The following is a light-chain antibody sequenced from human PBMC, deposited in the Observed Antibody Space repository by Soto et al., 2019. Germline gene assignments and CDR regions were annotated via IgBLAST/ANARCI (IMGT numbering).Light chain of an antibody. CDR2: EVN. J-gene: IGLJ2*01. Sequence: QSVLTQPASVSASPGQSITISCTGTSSDVGGYKFVSWYQHHPGKAPKLMIYEVNNRPSGVSNRFSGSKSGNTASLTISGLQPEDEADYYCSSYTSSSTVVFGGGTKVTVL. CDR1: SSDVGGYKF. CDR3: SSYTSSSTVV. V-gene: IGLV2-14*01.